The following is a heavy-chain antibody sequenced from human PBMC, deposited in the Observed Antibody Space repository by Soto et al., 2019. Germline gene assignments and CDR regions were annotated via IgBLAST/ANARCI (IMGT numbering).Heavy chain of an antibody. J-gene: IGHJ4*02. D-gene: IGHD5-12*01. V-gene: IGHV4-30-4*01. CDR2: IYYSGST. Sequence: PSETLSLTCTVSGGSISSGDYYWSWIRQPPGKGLGWIGYIYYSGSTYYNPSLKSRVTISVDTSKNQFSLKLSSVTAADTAVYYCARALGDIVATISEDYWGQGTLVTVSS. CDR1: GGSISSGDYY. CDR3: ARALGDIVATISEDY.